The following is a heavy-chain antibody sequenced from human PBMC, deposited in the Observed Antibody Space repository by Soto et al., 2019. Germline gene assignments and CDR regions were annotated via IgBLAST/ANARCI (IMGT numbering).Heavy chain of an antibody. CDR2: IWYDGSNK. D-gene: IGHD6-19*01. CDR3: ARTVAGPPYYFDY. J-gene: IGHJ4*02. CDR1: GFTFSSYG. V-gene: IGHV3-33*01. Sequence: PGGSLRLSCAASGFTFSSYGMHWVRQAPGKGLEWVAVIWYDGSNKYYADSVKGRFTISRDNSKNTLYLQMNSLRAEDTAVYYCARTVAGPPYYFDYWGQGTLVTVSS.